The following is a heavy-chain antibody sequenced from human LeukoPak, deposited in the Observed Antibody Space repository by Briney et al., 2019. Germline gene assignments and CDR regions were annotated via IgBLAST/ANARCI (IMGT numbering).Heavy chain of an antibody. J-gene: IGHJ4*02. Sequence: GGSLRLSCAASGFTFSSCGMHWVRQAPGKGLEWVAFIRYDGSGKYYGDSVKGRFTISRDISKNTLHLQMNSLRAEDTAVYYCAKVASIAAAGEFGSWGQGTLVTVSS. CDR1: GFTFSSCG. D-gene: IGHD6-13*01. V-gene: IGHV3-30*02. CDR3: AKVASIAAAGEFGS. CDR2: IRYDGSGK.